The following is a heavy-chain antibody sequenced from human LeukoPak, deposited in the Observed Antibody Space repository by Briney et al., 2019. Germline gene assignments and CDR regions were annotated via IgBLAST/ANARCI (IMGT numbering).Heavy chain of an antibody. CDR3: ARRGDGGRSFDY. V-gene: IGHV3-23*01. Sequence: PGGSLRLSCAASGFTFSNHFMSWVRQAPGKGLEWVSGISNSGGNTDYADSVKGRFTIFRDTSKNMLYLQMSSLRAEDTAIYYCARRGDGGRSFDYWGQGTLVTVSS. CDR2: ISNSGGNT. J-gene: IGHJ4*02. D-gene: IGHD4-23*01. CDR1: GFTFSNHF.